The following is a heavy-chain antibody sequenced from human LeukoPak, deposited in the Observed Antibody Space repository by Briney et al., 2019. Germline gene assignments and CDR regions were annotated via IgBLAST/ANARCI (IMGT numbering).Heavy chain of an antibody. V-gene: IGHV4-59*08. Sequence: SETLSLTCTVSGGSVNNYYWSWIRQPPGKGLDWIGYIYRGSTKYNPSLKSRVTISMDTSQNQISLRLLPVTAADTAVYYCAGHAAISAAGTAPFDNWGQGTLVTVSS. J-gene: IGHJ4*02. CDR2: IYRGST. D-gene: IGHD6-13*01. CDR1: GGSVNNYY. CDR3: AGHAAISAAGTAPFDN.